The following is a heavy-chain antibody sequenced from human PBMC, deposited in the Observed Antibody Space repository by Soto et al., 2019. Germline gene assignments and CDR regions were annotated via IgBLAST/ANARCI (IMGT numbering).Heavy chain of an antibody. CDR1: GYTLTELS. J-gene: IGHJ4*02. CDR3: ATRERYFAWSGGEY. V-gene: IGHV1-24*01. D-gene: IGHD3-9*01. CDR2: FDPEDGET. Sequence: ASVKVSCKVSGYTLTELSMHWVRQAPGKGREWMGGFDPEDGETIYAQKFQGRVTMTEDTSTDTAYMELSSLRSEDTAVYYCATRERYFAWSGGEYWGQGTLVTVSS.